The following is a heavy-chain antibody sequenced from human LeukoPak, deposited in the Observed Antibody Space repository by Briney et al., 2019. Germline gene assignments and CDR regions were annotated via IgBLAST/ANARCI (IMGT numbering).Heavy chain of an antibody. CDR2: IKQDGSQR. Sequence: PGGSLRLSCTASGFTFSDYLMTWVRQAPGKGPEWVANIKQDGSQRYYVDSVRGRFTISRDNAKNSLLLQMNGLRAEDTAVYYCARRGGSSSRRSPIDYWGQGTLVTVSS. CDR1: GFTFSDYL. D-gene: IGHD6-6*01. V-gene: IGHV3-7*01. CDR3: ARRGGSSSRRSPIDY. J-gene: IGHJ4*02.